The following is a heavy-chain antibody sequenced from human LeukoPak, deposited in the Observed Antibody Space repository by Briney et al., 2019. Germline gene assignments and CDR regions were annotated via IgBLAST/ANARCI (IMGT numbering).Heavy chain of an antibody. CDR2: SSHSGST. V-gene: IGHV4-39*07. CDR3: ARGPTNVKNTVFSNRPAP. J-gene: IGHJ5*02. D-gene: IGHD1-14*01. Sequence: SETLSLTCTVSGCSISSSSYYWGWIRQPPGKGLEWIGESSHSGSTNYNPSLRSRVTISVDTSKKQFSLKRRSVPAADPAVYYRARGPTNVKNTVFSNRPAPWRQRTLVPLPS. CDR1: GCSISSSSYY.